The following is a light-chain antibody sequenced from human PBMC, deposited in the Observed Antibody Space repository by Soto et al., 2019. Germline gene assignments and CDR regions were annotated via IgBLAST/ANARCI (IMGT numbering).Light chain of an antibody. CDR1: SSDVGYHNY. J-gene: IGLJ2*01. V-gene: IGLV2-14*03. CDR3: SSYTSGSTLDVL. CDR2: DVS. Sequence: QSALTQPASVSGSPGQSITISCTGTSSDVGYHNYVSWYQQHPDKAPKLMIYDVSDRPSGVSNRFSGSKSGNTASLTISGLQAEDEADYYCSSYTSGSTLDVLFGGGTKVTVL.